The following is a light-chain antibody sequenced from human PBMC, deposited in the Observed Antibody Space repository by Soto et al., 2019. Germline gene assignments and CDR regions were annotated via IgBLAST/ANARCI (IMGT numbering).Light chain of an antibody. J-gene: IGKJ2*01. V-gene: IGKV1-39*01. CDR3: QQSYRTSRT. Sequence: DIQMTQSPSSLSASVGDRVTITCRASQNISRHLNWYQQKPGKAPKLLIFAASTLQGGVPSRFSGSVSGTDFTLTIRSLHPEDFATYYCQQSYRTSRTFGQGTRLEVK. CDR1: QNISRH. CDR2: AAS.